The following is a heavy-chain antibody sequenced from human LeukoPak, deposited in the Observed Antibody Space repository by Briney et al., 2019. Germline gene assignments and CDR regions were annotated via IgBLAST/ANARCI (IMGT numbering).Heavy chain of an antibody. CDR2: ISSSSSTI. Sequence: GGSLRLSCAASGFTFSSYSMNWVRQAPGKGLEWVSYISSSSSTIYYADSVKGRFTISRDNSKNTLYLQMNSLRAEDTAVYYCAKDKLGATDDYWGQGTLVPVSS. CDR1: GFTFSSYS. CDR3: AKDKLGATDDY. V-gene: IGHV3-48*01. J-gene: IGHJ4*02. D-gene: IGHD1-26*01.